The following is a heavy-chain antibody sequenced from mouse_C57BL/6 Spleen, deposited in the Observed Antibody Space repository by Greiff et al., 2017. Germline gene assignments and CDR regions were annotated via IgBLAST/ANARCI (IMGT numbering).Heavy chain of an antibody. Sequence: QVQLQQPGAELVRPGSSVKLSCKASGYTFTSYWMHWVKQRPIQGLEWIGNIDPSDSETHYNQKFKDKATLTVDKSSSTAYMKLSRLTSEDSAVYYCARSYYSNYHFAYWGQGTLVTVSA. CDR2: IDPSDSET. V-gene: IGHV1-52*01. CDR1: GYTFTSYW. CDR3: ARSYYSNYHFAY. D-gene: IGHD2-5*01. J-gene: IGHJ3*01.